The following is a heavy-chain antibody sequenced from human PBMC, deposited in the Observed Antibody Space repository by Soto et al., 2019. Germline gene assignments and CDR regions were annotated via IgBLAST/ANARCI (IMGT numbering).Heavy chain of an antibody. D-gene: IGHD3-10*01. CDR1: GYTFTSYD. CDR2: MNPNSGNT. J-gene: IGHJ6*02. V-gene: IGHV1-8*01. Sequence: ASVKVSCKASGYTFTSYDINWVRQATGQGLEWMGWMNPNSGNTGYAQKFQGRVAMTRNTSISTAYMELSSLRSEDTAVYYCARESPRYYGSGSYSPSGYGMDVWGQGTTVTVSS. CDR3: ARESPRYYGSGSYSPSGYGMDV.